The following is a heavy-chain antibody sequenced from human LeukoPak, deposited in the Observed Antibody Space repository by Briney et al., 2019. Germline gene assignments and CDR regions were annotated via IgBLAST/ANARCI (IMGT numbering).Heavy chain of an antibody. V-gene: IGHV3-11*01. CDR3: ARVLRYCSGGNCYSGGLGYMDV. Sequence: PGGSLRLSCAAAGFTFSDYNMRWIRQAPGKALEWVSSISRSGSTKYYADCVKGRFTISRDNAKNSLLLQMNSLRAEDTAVYYCARVLRYCSGGNCYSGGLGYMDVWGKGTTVTISS. D-gene: IGHD2-15*01. J-gene: IGHJ6*03. CDR2: ISRSGSTK. CDR1: GFTFSDYN.